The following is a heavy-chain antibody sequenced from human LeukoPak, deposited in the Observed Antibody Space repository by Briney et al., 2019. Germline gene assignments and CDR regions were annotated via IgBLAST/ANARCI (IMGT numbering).Heavy chain of an antibody. V-gene: IGHV1-2*02. CDR3: AKDLRYDILTGYPPLDY. CDR2: INPNSGGT. D-gene: IGHD3-9*01. J-gene: IGHJ4*02. Sequence: ASVKVSCKASGYTFTGYYMHWVRQAPGQGLEWMGWINPNSGGTNYAQKFQGRVTMTRDTSISTAYMELSRLRSDDTAVYYCAKDLRYDILTGYPPLDYWGQGTLVTVSS. CDR1: GYTFTGYY.